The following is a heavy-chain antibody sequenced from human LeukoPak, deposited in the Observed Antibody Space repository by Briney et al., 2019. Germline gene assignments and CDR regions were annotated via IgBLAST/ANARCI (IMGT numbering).Heavy chain of an antibody. J-gene: IGHJ4*02. D-gene: IGHD4-17*01. CDR1: GYTFTSYG. CDR3: ARELNDYGDYCFDY. V-gene: IGHV1-18*01. CDR2: ISAYNGNT. Sequence: GASVKVSCKASGYTFTSYGISWVRQAPGQGLEWMGWISAYNGNTNYAQKFQGRVTITADKSTSTAYMELSSLRSEDTAVYYCARELNDYGDYCFDYWGQGTLVTVSS.